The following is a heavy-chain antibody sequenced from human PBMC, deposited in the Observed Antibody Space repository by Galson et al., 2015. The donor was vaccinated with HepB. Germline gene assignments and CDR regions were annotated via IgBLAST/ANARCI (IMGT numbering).Heavy chain of an antibody. D-gene: IGHD5-18*01. V-gene: IGHV3-30*04. CDR3: ARDMSGPYSYGYYYYYYGMDV. CDR2: ISYDGSNK. CDR1: GFTFSSYA. Sequence: SLRLSCAASGFTFSSYAMHWVRQAPGKGLEWVAVISYDGSNKYYADSVKGRFTISRDNSKSTLYLQMNSLRAEDTAVYYCARDMSGPYSYGYYYYYYGMDVWGQGTTVTVSS. J-gene: IGHJ6*02.